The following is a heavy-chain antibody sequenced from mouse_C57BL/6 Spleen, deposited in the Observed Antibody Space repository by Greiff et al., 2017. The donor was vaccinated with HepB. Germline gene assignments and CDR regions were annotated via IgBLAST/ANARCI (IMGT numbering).Heavy chain of an antibody. D-gene: IGHD2-12*01. CDR3: AREEGYYSVMDY. CDR1: GYSITSGYY. CDR2: ISYDGSN. J-gene: IGHJ4*01. V-gene: IGHV3-6*01. Sequence: VQLQQSGPGLVKPSQSLSLTCSVTGYSITSGYYWNWIRQFPGNKLEWMGYISYDGSNNYNPSLKNRISITRDTSKNQFFLKLNSVTTEDTATYYCAREEGYYSVMDYWGQGTSVTVSS.